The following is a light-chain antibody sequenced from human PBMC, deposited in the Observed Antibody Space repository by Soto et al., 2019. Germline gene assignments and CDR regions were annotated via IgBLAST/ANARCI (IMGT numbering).Light chain of an antibody. CDR2: DAS. CDR1: QSNSYS. CDR3: QRYSSRST. Sequence: IHMPQSPSTVPASVGDRVTITCRASQSNSYSWAWYQQNPGKAPNLLIFDASSLQSGVPSRFSGSGFGTEFSLTIRSLQPGDFATYHCQRYSSRSTFGQGTKVDIK. J-gene: IGKJ1*01. V-gene: IGKV1-5*01.